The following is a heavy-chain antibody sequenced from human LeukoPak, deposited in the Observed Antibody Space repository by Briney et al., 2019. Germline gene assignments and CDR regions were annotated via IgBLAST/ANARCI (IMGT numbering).Heavy chain of an antibody. V-gene: IGHV3-23*01. CDR1: GFTFSSYA. CDR2: ISGSGGST. CDR3: AREYAFGELFFDP. J-gene: IGHJ5*02. Sequence: GGSLRLSCAASGFTFSSYAMSWVRQAPGKGLEWVSAISGSGGSTYYADSVKGRFTISRDNAKNSLYLQMNSLRAEDTAVYYCAREYAFGELFFDPWGQGTLVTVSS. D-gene: IGHD3-10*01.